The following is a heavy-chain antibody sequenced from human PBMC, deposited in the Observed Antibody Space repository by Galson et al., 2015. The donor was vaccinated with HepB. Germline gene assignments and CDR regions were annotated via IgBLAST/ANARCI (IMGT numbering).Heavy chain of an antibody. V-gene: IGHV1-18*01. CDR1: GYTFTSYG. CDR2: ISAYNGNT. D-gene: IGHD3-10*01. CDR3: ARDQYYLTMVRGTLNWFDP. J-gene: IGHJ5*02. Sequence: QSGAEVKKPGASVKVSCKASGYTFTSYGISWVRQAPGQGLEWMGWISAYNGNTNYAQKLQGRVTMTTDTSTSTAYMELRSLRSDDTAVYYCARDQYYLTMVRGTLNWFDPWGQGTLVTVSS.